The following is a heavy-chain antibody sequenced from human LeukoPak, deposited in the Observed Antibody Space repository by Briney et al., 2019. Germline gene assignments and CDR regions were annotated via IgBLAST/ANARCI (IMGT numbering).Heavy chain of an antibody. CDR2: IYYSGST. J-gene: IGHJ5*02. CDR3: ARRRAAITIFGVVISSEYSDP. D-gene: IGHD3-3*01. CDR1: GGSISSSSYY. V-gene: IGHV4-39*01. Sequence: SETLSLTCTVSGGSISSSSYYWGWIRQPPGKGLEWIGSIYYSGSTYYNPSLKSRVTISVDTSKNQFSLKLSSVTAADTAVYYCARRRAAITIFGVVISSEYSDPWGQGTLVTVSS.